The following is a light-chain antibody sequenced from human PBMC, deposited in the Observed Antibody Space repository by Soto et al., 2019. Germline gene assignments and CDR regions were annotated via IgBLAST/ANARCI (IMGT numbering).Light chain of an antibody. J-gene: IGKJ4*01. V-gene: IGKV1-17*01. CDR3: LQQISFPRT. Sequence: IQMTQSPSSLSAFVGDRVTITCRASQGISIDLGWYQQKPGKAPKRVIYGASSLQSGVPSRFSGRGSGTEVSLTISSLQPEDFSTYYCLQQISFPRTFGEGTKVDI. CDR2: GAS. CDR1: QGISID.